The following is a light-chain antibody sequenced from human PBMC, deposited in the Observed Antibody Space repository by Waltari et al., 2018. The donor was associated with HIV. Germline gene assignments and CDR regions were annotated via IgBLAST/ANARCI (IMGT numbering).Light chain of an antibody. Sequence: QSVLTQPPSASGTPGQRVSISCSGSSSNIGSNIVNWYQQLPGTAPKLLIYSHNQRPSVVPDRFSGSKSGTSASLAISGLQSEDEADYYCAAWDDSLNAWVFGGGTKLTVL. CDR2: SHN. CDR1: SSNIGSNI. J-gene: IGLJ3*02. CDR3: AAWDDSLNAWV. V-gene: IGLV1-44*01.